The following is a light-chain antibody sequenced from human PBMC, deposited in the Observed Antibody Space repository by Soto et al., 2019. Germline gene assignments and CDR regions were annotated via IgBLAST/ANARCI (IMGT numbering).Light chain of an antibody. CDR3: AAWHDSLNGFV. CDR1: SSNIGSNS. V-gene: IGLV1-44*01. Sequence: QSVLTQPPSASGTPGQRVSISCSGSSSNIGSNSVQWHQQLPGTAPNLLIYADNQRPSGVPDRFSGSKSGTSASLAITGLQSGDEADYYCAAWHDSLNGFVFGTGTKVNVL. J-gene: IGLJ1*01. CDR2: ADN.